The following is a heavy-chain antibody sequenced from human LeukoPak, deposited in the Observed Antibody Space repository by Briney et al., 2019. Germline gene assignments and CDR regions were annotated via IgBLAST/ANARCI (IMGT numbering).Heavy chain of an antibody. CDR3: ARTLGIAAAPWDAFDI. Sequence: GRSLRLSCAASGFTFSSYGMHWVRQAPGKGLEGVAVIWYGGSNKYYEDSVKGRVTISRDNSKNTVYLQMNSVRAEDMAVYYCARTLGIAAAPWDAFDIWGQGTMVPVSS. CDR2: IWYGGSNK. CDR1: GFTFSSYG. D-gene: IGHD6-13*01. V-gene: IGHV3-33*01. J-gene: IGHJ3*02.